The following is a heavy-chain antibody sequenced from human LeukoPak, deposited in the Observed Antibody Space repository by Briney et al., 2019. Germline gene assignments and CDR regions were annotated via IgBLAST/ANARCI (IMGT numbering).Heavy chain of an antibody. Sequence: PGGSLRLSCAASGFTFSSYGMHWVRQAPGKGLEWVAFIRYDGSNKYYADSVKGRFTISRDNSKNTLYLQMNSLRAEDTAVYYCAKAPLYGDYWSDYWGQGTLVTVSS. D-gene: IGHD4-17*01. CDR3: AKAPLYGDYWSDY. V-gene: IGHV3-30*02. J-gene: IGHJ4*02. CDR2: IRYDGSNK. CDR1: GFTFSSYG.